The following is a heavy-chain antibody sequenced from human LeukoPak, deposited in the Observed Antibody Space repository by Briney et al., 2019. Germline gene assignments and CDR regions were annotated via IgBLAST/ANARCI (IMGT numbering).Heavy chain of an antibody. V-gene: IGHV3-23*01. D-gene: IGHD3-10*01. Sequence: HPGGSLRLSCAGSEFTFSSYAMSWVRQAPGKGLEWVSGISGSGDRTLYADSVKGRFTISRDNSENTLYLQMNSLRVEDTAVYHCVKTMWIRGMAPFDYWGQGTLVTVSS. J-gene: IGHJ4*02. CDR3: VKTMWIRGMAPFDY. CDR2: ISGSGDRT. CDR1: EFTFSSYA.